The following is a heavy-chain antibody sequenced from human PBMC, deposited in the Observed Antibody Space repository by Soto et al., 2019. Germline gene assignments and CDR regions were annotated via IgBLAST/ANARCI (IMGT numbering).Heavy chain of an antibody. CDR3: ARAGGLGAVAADY. V-gene: IGHV4-30-2*01. CDR1: GGSISSGGYS. D-gene: IGHD6-19*01. CDR2: IYHSGST. J-gene: IGHJ4*02. Sequence: QLQLQESGSGLVKPSQTLSLTCAVSGGSISSGGYSWSWIRQPPGKGLEWIGYIYHSGSTYYNPSLQSRVTISVDRSKTQFSLKLSSVTAADTAVYYCARAGGLGAVAADYWGQGTLVTVSP.